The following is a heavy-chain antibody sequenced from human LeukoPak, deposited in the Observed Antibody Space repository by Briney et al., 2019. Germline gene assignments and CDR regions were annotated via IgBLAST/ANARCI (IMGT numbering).Heavy chain of an antibody. D-gene: IGHD1-26*01. CDR3: ARQYSGSYYDY. CDR1: GGTFSSYA. V-gene: IGHV1-69*13. CDR2: IIPIFGTA. Sequence: ASVTVSCKASGGTFSSYAISWVRQAPGQGLEWMGGIIPIFGTANYAQKFQGRVTIIADESTSTAYMELSSLRSEDTAVYYCARQYSGSYYDYWGQGTLVTVSS. J-gene: IGHJ4*02.